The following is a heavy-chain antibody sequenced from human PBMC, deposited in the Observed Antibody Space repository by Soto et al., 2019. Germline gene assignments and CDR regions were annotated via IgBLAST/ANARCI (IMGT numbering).Heavy chain of an antibody. D-gene: IGHD2-2*01. CDR1: GGSISSGGYY. V-gene: IGHV4-31*03. J-gene: IGHJ5*02. Sequence: SETLSLTCTVSGGSISSGGYYWSWIRQHPGKGLEWIGYIYYSGSTYYNPSLKSRVTISVDTSKNQFSLKLSSVTAADTAVYYCARVIRYEVVPAAINWFDPWGQGTLVTVSS. CDR3: ARVIRYEVVPAAINWFDP. CDR2: IYYSGST.